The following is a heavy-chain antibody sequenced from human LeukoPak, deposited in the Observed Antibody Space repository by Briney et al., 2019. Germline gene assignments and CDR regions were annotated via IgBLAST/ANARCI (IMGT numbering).Heavy chain of an antibody. CDR1: GFTFSSYE. CDR2: ISYVDIST. CDR3: ARKGLSPPPGPQPDTRRTAFDS. Sequence: GGSLRLSCAASGFTFSSYEMHWVRQAPGKGLEWLASISYVDISTHYADSVRGRFTISRDDAKNSLYLQMNSLTADDTAVYYCARKGLSPPPGPQPDTRRTAFDSWGQGTMVTVSS. D-gene: IGHD1-1*01. J-gene: IGHJ3*01. V-gene: IGHV3-48*03.